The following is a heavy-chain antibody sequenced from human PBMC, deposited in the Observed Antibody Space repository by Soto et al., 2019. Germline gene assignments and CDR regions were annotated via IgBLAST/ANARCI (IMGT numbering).Heavy chain of an antibody. D-gene: IGHD4-17*01. CDR1: GDCISSGGYF. CDR2: IFYSGTT. J-gene: IGHJ4*02. V-gene: IGHV4-31*03. Sequence: SETLSLTGTVSGDCISSGGYFWNWIRHHPGKGLEWIGYIFYSGTTFYKPSLKRRLSISVDTSNNQFSLNQTSVTAANTALYFCARGILRCRYFDYWGQGALVNVSS. CDR3: ARGILRCRYFDY.